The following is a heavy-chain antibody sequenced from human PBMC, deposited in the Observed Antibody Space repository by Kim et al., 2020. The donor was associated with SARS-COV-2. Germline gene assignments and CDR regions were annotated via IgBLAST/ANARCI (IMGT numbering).Heavy chain of an antibody. J-gene: IGHJ4*02. CDR3: ARGWSPGGDGSGSYYVY. V-gene: IGHV1-69*13. CDR1: GDTFSSYP. CDR2: IIPLFGTA. D-gene: IGHD3-10*01. Sequence: SVKVSCKASGDTFSSYPMSWVRQAPGQGLEWMGGIIPLFGTANYAQKFQGRVTITADEPTSTLYMDLSRLRSEDTAVYYCARGWSPGGDGSGSYYVYWGQGPLVTVSS.